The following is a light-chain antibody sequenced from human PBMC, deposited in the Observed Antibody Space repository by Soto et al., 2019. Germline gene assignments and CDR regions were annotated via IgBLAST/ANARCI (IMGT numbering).Light chain of an antibody. CDR2: GAS. V-gene: IGKV3-20*01. Sequence: EIVLTQSAGTLSLSPGERATLSCRASQSGISTYLDWYQQKPGQAPMLLIYGASNRATGIPDRFTGSGSGTDFTLTISRLEPEDFAVYYCLQYRDSLGTFGQGTKLEIK. J-gene: IGKJ1*01. CDR3: LQYRDSLGT. CDR1: QSGISTY.